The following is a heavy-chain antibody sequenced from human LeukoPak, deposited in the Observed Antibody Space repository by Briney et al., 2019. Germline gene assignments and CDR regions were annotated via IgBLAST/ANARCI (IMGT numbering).Heavy chain of an antibody. D-gene: IGHD6-19*01. CDR2: IHYSGST. CDR1: GGSISNYY. CDR3: ARHRGVYTSGWFNWFDP. V-gene: IGHV4-59*08. J-gene: IGHJ5*02. Sequence: SETLSLTCTVPGGSISNYYWSWIRRPPGKGLEWIGYIHYSGSTNYIPSLKSRVTISVDTSKNQFSLKLNSVTAADTAVYYCARHRGVYTSGWFNWFDPWGQGTLVTVSS.